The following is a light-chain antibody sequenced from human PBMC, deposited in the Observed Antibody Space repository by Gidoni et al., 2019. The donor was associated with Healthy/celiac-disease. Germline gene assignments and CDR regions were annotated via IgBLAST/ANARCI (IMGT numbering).Light chain of an antibody. J-gene: IGKJ5*01. CDR3: QQYGSSPAT. CDR2: GAS. Sequence: DIVLTQSPGTLSFSPGERATLSCRASQSVSSSYLAWYQQKPGQAPRLLIYGASSRATGIPDRFSGSGSGTDFTLTISRLEPEDFAVYYCQQYGSSPATFGQGTRLEIK. CDR1: QSVSSSY. V-gene: IGKV3-20*01.